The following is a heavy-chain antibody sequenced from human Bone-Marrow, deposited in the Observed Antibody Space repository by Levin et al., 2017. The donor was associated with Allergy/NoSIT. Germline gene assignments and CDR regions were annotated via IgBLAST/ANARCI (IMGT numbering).Heavy chain of an antibody. CDR3: AKGGAEDYGHY. CDR1: GYTFTDYY. Sequence: GESLKISCKASGYTFTDYYLLWVRQAPGQRPEWVGWINPKSGDTKYAQNFQGRVTMTSDTSISTAYMELKTLRSDDTAIYYCAKGGAEDYGHYWGQGTLVTVSS. D-gene: IGHD4-17*01. CDR2: INPKSGDT. V-gene: IGHV1-2*02. J-gene: IGHJ4*02.